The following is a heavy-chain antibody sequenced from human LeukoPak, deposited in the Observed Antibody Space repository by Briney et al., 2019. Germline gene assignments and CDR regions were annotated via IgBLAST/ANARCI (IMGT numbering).Heavy chain of an antibody. J-gene: IGHJ5*02. CDR3: ATLTSPGWFDP. Sequence: SETLSLACTVSGGSIRSIGNHWGWIRQPPGKGLEWIANIHYSGSTYYSPSLRSRVTISVDTSRNQFSLKLSSVTAAETAVYYCATLTSPGWFDPWGQGTLVTVSS. V-gene: IGHV4-39*01. CDR1: GGSIRSIGNH. D-gene: IGHD1/OR15-1a*01. CDR2: IHYSGST.